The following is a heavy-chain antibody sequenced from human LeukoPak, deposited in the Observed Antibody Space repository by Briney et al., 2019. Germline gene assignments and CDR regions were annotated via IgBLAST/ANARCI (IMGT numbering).Heavy chain of an antibody. V-gene: IGHV4-59*01. J-gene: IGHJ3*02. CDR1: GGSISSYY. CDR2: IYYSGST. CDR3: ARGLLDGYTHPAAFDI. D-gene: IGHD5-24*01. Sequence: PSETLSLTCTVSGGSISSYYWSWIRQPPGKGLEWIGYIYYSGSTNYNPSLKSRVTISVDTSKNQFSLKLSSVTAAGTAVYYCARGLLDGYTHPAAFDIWGQGTMVTVSS.